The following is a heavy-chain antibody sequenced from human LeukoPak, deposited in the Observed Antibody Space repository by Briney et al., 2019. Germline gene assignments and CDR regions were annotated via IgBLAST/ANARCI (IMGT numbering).Heavy chain of an antibody. J-gene: IGHJ1*01. V-gene: IGHV3-30*18. Sequence: QPGGSLRLSCAASGFTFSSYGMHWVRQAPGKGLEWVAVISYDGSNKYYADSVKGRFTISRDNSKNTLYLQMISLRAEDTAVYYCAKGPDSSGYLIHRWGQGTLVTVSS. D-gene: IGHD3-22*01. CDR1: GFTFSSYG. CDR3: AKGPDSSGYLIHR. CDR2: ISYDGSNK.